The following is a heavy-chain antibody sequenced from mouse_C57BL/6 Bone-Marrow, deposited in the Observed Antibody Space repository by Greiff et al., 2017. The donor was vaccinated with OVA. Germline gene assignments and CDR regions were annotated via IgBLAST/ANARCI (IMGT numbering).Heavy chain of an antibody. CDR1: GFNIKNTY. D-gene: IGHD2-2*01. Sequence: EVQVVESVAELVRPGASVKLSCTASGFNIKNTYMHWVKQRPEQGLEWIGRIDPANGNTKYAPKFQGKATITADTSSNTAYLQSSSLTSEDTAIYYCARGTMVTTTDWYFDVWGTGTTVTVSS. CDR3: ARGTMVTTTDWYFDV. V-gene: IGHV14-3*01. CDR2: IDPANGNT. J-gene: IGHJ1*03.